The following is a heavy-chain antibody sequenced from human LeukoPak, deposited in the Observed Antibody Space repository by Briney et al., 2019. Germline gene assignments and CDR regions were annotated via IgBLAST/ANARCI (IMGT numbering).Heavy chain of an antibody. CDR2: ISYDGSNK. CDR1: GFTFSSYA. D-gene: IGHD3-10*01. CDR3: AKDRKRSAITMIRGVRGYSYYYMDV. V-gene: IGHV3-30*04. Sequence: PGGSLRLSCAASGFTFSSYAMHWVRQAPGKGLEWVAVISYDGSNKYYADSVKGRFTISRDNSKNTLYLQMNSLRAEDTAVYYCAKDRKRSAITMIRGVRGYSYYYMDVWGKGTTVTISS. J-gene: IGHJ6*03.